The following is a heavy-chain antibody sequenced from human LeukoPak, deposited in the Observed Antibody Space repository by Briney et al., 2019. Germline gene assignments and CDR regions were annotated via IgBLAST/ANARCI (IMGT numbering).Heavy chain of an antibody. V-gene: IGHV3-74*01. CDR2: IKGDGSET. CDR1: GFTFSSYW. J-gene: IGHJ6*02. CDR3: TSDRVFYGLDV. Sequence: GGSLRLSCAASGFTFSSYWMHWVRQAPGKGLVWVSRIKGDGSETSYAGSVEGRFTISRDNAKNTLYLQMSSLRADGTAVYYCTSDRVFYGLDVWGQGTTVIVSS.